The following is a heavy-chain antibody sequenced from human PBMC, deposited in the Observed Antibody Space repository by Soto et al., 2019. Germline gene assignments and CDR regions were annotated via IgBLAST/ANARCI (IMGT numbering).Heavy chain of an antibody. CDR3: ARAIWLGEEIYFDY. CDR1: GGSFSGYY. CDR2: INHSGST. D-gene: IGHD3-10*01. J-gene: IGHJ4*02. V-gene: IGHV4-34*01. Sequence: PSETLSLTCAVYGGSFSGYYWSWIRQPPGKGLEWIGEINHSGSTNYNPSLKSRVTISVDTSKNQFSLKLSSVTAADTAVYYCARAIWLGEEIYFDYWGQGTLVTVSS.